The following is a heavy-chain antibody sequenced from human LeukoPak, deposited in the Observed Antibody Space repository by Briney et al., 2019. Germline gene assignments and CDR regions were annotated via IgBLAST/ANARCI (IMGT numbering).Heavy chain of an antibody. J-gene: IGHJ6*02. V-gene: IGHV4-59*08. CDR2: INYSGST. D-gene: IGHD5-12*01. CDR3: ASISDSGYMYYYYYYGMDV. Sequence: SETLSLTCTVSGGSISTYYWSWIRQPPGKGLEWIGYINYSGSTNYNPSLKSRVTISVDTSKNQFSLNLSSVTAADTAVYYCASISDSGYMYYYYYYGMDVWGQGTTVTVSS. CDR1: GGSISTYY.